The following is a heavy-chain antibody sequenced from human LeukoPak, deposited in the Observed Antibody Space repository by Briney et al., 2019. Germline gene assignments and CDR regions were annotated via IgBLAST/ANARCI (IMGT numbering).Heavy chain of an antibody. CDR2: IYPGDSDT. D-gene: IGHD2-15*01. CDR1: GYSFTSYW. V-gene: IGHV5-51*01. CDR3: ASTNCSGGSCYSSGYYYGMDV. Sequence: GESLKISCKGSGYSFTSYWIGWVRQMPGKGLEWMGIIYPGDSDTRYSPSFQGQVTISADKSISTAYLQWSSLKASDTAMYYCASTNCSGGSCYSSGYYYGMDVWGQGTPVTVSS. J-gene: IGHJ6*02.